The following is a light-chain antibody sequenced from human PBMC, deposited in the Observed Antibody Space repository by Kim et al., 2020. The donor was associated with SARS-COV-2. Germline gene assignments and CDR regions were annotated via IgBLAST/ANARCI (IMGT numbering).Light chain of an antibody. J-gene: IGKJ4*01. CDR2: DAS. Sequence: LSPGDRATLSCSASQSVRTYLAWYQQKPGQAPRLLIYDASHKATGIPARFSGSGSGTDFTLAISRLEPEDSAVYYCQQRGTWPLTFGGGTKVDIK. V-gene: IGKV3-11*01. CDR3: QQRGTWPLT. CDR1: QSVRTY.